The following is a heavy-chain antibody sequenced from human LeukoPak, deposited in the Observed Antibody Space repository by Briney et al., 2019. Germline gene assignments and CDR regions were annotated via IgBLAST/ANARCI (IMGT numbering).Heavy chain of an antibody. CDR3: ATGGSGYWYFDL. V-gene: IGHV4-4*07. J-gene: IGHJ2*01. D-gene: IGHD2-8*02. CDR2: IYTSGST. Sequence: KSSETLSLTCTVSGVSISSYYWSWIRQPAGKGLEWIGRIYTSGSTNYNPSLKSRVTISVDKSKNQFSLKLSSVTAAGTAVYYCATGGSGYWYFDLWGRGTLVTASS. CDR1: GVSISSYY.